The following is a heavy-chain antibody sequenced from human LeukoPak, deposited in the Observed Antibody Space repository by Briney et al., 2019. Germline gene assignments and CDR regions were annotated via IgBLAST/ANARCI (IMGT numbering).Heavy chain of an antibody. J-gene: IGHJ4*02. Sequence: PGGSLRLSCAASGFTFSKYWMLWVRQAPGKGLESVPRINTDGTVTTYADSVKGPFTVSRDHADNTMFLQMNSVRDEDTAVYYCATKQWLAPPPDSWGQGTPVTVSS. CDR2: INTDGTVT. CDR3: ATKQWLAPPPDS. V-gene: IGHV3-74*01. D-gene: IGHD6-19*01. CDR1: GFTFSKYW.